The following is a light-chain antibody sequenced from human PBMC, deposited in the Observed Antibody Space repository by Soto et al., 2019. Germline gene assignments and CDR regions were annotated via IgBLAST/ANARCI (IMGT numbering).Light chain of an antibody. CDR3: QHYNSYSEA. CDR2: KAS. V-gene: IGKV1-5*03. CDR1: QTISSW. Sequence: DIQMTQSPSTLSGSVRYRLTITCLPSQTISSWLAWYQQKPGKAPKLLIYKASTLKSGVPSRFSGSGSGTEFTLTISSLQPDDFATYYCQHYNSYSEALGQGTKVDI. J-gene: IGKJ1*01.